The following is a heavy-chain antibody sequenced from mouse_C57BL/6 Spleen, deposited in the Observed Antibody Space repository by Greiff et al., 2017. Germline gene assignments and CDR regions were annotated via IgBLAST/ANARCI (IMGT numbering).Heavy chain of an antibody. V-gene: IGHV5-6*01. Sequence: EVKLMESGGDLVKPGGSLKLSCAASGFTFSSYGMSWVRQTPDKRLEWVATISSGGSYTYYPDSVKGRFTISRDNAKTTLDLQMSSLKSEDTAMDDCARQGRSNDDAMDYWGQGTSVTVSS. CDR3: ARQGRSNDDAMDY. D-gene: IGHD2-12*01. CDR1: GFTFSSYG. CDR2: ISSGGSYT. J-gene: IGHJ4*01.